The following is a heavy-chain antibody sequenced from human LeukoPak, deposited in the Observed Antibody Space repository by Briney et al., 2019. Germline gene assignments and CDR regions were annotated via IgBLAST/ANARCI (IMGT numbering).Heavy chain of an antibody. CDR1: GFTFSSYW. CDR3: AKDPGPIAAAGYYFDY. V-gene: IGHV3-74*01. CDR2: INSDGSST. Sequence: GGSLRLSCAASGFTFSSYWMHWVRQAPGKGLVWVSRINSDGSSTNYADSVKGRFTISRDNAKNTLYLQMNSLRAEDTAVYYCAKDPGPIAAAGYYFDYWGQGTLVTVSS. J-gene: IGHJ4*02. D-gene: IGHD6-13*01.